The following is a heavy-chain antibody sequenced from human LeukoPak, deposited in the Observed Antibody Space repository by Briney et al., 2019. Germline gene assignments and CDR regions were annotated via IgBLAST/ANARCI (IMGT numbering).Heavy chain of an antibody. V-gene: IGHV4-61*02. Sequence: SQTLSLTCTVSGVSISRGSHYWSWIRQPAGKGLEWIGRIHTIGNTNYSPSLWRRVTISVDTSKNQFSLRLHSVTAADTAVYYCARDRSYYSDTGTDYWGQGALVTVSS. D-gene: IGHD3-22*01. CDR3: ARDRSYYSDTGTDY. CDR2: IHTIGNT. J-gene: IGHJ4*02. CDR1: GVSISRGSHY.